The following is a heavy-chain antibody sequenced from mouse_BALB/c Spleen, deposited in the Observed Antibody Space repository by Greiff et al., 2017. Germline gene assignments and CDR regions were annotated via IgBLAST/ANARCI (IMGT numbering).Heavy chain of an antibody. D-gene: IGHD2-1*01. J-gene: IGHJ1*01. CDR2: ISSGSSTI. V-gene: IGHV5-17*02. CDR3: ARDGNYPYWYFEV. Sequence: EVQLVESGGGLVQPGGSRKLSCAASGFTFSSFGMHWVRQAPEKGLEWVAYISSGSSTIYYADTVKGRFTISRDNPKNTLCLQMTSLRSEDTAMYYCARDGNYPYWYFEVWGAGTTVTVAS. CDR1: GFTFSSFG.